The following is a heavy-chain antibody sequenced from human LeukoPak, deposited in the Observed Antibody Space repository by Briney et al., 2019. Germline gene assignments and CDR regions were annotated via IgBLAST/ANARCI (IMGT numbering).Heavy chain of an antibody. D-gene: IGHD5-18*01. CDR2: ISSVSGTI. V-gene: IGHV3-48*01. Sequence: GGSLRLSCAASGFTFNSYNMNWVRQAPGKGLEWVSSISSVSGTIYYADSVKGRFTISRDNAENSLYLQMNSLRAEDTAVYYCARDLGYSYGYYFDYWGQGTLVTVSS. J-gene: IGHJ4*02. CDR3: ARDLGYSYGYYFDY. CDR1: GFTFNSYN.